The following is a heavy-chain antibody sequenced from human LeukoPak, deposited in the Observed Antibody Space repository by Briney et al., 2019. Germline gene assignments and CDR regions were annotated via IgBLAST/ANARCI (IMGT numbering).Heavy chain of an antibody. CDR3: ARDHYYDSSSDY. CDR2: INPSGGST. CDR1: GGTFSSYA. J-gene: IGHJ4*02. Sequence: ASVKVSCKASGGTFSSYAISWVRQAPGQGLEWMGIINPSGGSTSYAQKFQGRVTMTRDTSTSTVYMELSSLRSEDTAVYYCARDHYYDSSSDYWGQGTLVTVSS. V-gene: IGHV1-46*01. D-gene: IGHD3-22*01.